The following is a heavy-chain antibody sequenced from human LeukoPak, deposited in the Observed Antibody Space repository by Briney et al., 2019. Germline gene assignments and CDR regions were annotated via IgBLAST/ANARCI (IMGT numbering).Heavy chain of an antibody. V-gene: IGHV1-2*02. Sequence: ASVKVSCKASGYTFTGYYMHWVRQAPGQGLEWMGWINPNSGGTNYAQKFQGRVTMTRDTSINTAYMELSRLRSDDTAVYYCARGYCTNGVCYERDYWGQGTLVTVSS. CDR1: GYTFTGYY. D-gene: IGHD2-8*01. CDR2: INPNSGGT. CDR3: ARGYCTNGVCYERDY. J-gene: IGHJ4*02.